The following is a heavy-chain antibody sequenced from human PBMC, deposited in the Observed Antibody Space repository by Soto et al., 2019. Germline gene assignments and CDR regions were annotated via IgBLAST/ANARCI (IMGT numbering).Heavy chain of an antibody. J-gene: IGHJ4*02. Sequence: PGGSLRLSCEVSGFTFSDFYMSWIRQAPGKGLEWLSYISPNSNYRQYAESVKGRHTISRDNAKNSLSLQMSSLRVEDTAVYYCVRGGGGGQFDSWGQGTLVTVSS. V-gene: IGHV3-11*06. CDR2: ISPNSNYR. CDR3: VRGGGGGQFDS. CDR1: GFTFSDFY. D-gene: IGHD2-21*01.